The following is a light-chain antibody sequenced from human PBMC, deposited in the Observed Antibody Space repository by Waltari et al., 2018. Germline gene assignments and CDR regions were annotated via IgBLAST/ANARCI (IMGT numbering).Light chain of an antibody. J-gene: IGLJ2*01. Sequence: QSVLTQRPSVSAAAGQKVTISCSGSRSTIGKSSVSCYQQLPGTAPKLPIYDKNKRPSGIPDRFSGSKSGTSATLGITGLQTGDEADYYCGAGDSSLSIVLFGGGTKLTVL. CDR3: GAGDSSLSIVL. CDR1: RSTIGKSS. V-gene: IGLV1-51*01. CDR2: DKN.